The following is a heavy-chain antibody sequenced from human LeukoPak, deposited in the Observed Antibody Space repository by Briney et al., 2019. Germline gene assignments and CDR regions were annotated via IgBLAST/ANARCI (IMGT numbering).Heavy chain of an antibody. V-gene: IGHV4-61*08. D-gene: IGHD2-8*02. J-gene: IGHJ4*02. CDR1: GGSISSGGHS. Sequence: SQTLSLTCTVSGGSISSGGHSWSWIRQPPGKGLEWIAYGHHSESSNYNPSFRSRVIIPVDTSRNQFSLRLSSVTAADTAIYYCARESAGSLHDSTAAFHYWGQGILVIVSS. CDR2: GHHSESS. CDR3: ARESAGSLHDSTAAFHY.